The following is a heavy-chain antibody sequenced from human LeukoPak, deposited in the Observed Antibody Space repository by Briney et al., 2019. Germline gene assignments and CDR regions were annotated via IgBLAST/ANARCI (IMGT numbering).Heavy chain of an antibody. Sequence: ASVKVSCTASLYTFSTYGITWGRQAPGQGLEWMGWINTYNSNANYAQKLQGRVTMTTDSSMSTAYMELRSLTSDDTAVYYCARGGGNYDYWGQGTLVTVSS. V-gene: IGHV1-18*01. D-gene: IGHD1-26*01. CDR2: INTYNSNA. CDR3: ARGGGNYDY. CDR1: LYTFSTYG. J-gene: IGHJ4*02.